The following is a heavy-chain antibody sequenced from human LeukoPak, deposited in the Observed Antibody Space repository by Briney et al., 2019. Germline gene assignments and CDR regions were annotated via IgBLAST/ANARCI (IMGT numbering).Heavy chain of an antibody. Sequence: SETLSLTCAVYGGSFSGYYWSWIRQPPGKGLEWIGSIYYSGRTYYNPSLKSRVTISVDTSKNQFSLKLSSVTAAETAVYYCARRVYDSRGYYQYYFDYWGQGTLVTVSS. CDR2: IYYSGRT. CDR1: GGSFSGYY. CDR3: ARRVYDSRGYYQYYFDY. D-gene: IGHD3-22*01. V-gene: IGHV4-34*01. J-gene: IGHJ4*02.